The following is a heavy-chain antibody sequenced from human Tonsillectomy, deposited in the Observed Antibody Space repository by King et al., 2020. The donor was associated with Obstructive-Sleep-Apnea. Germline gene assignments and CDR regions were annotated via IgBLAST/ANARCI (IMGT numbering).Heavy chain of an antibody. J-gene: IGHJ4*02. V-gene: IGHV3-74*01. CDR1: GFTFSSYW. D-gene: IGHD3-9*01. Sequence: VQLVESGGGLVQPGGSLRLSCAASGFTFSSYWMHWVRQAPGKGLVWVSRINSDGSSTSYADSVKGRFTISRDNAKDTLYLQINSLGAEDTAVYYCAREAKYYDILTGYWGDFDYWGQGTLVTVSS. CDR2: INSDGSST. CDR3: AREAKYYDILTGYWGDFDY.